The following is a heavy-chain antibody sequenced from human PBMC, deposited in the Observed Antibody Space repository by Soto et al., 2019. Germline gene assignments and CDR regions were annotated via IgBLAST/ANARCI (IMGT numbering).Heavy chain of an antibody. D-gene: IGHD3-9*01. CDR3: AREIAYYYDILTGDQPYYMDV. Sequence: SETLSLTCAVYGWSFSGYYWSWIRQPPGKGLEWIGEINHSGSTNYNPSLKSRVTISVDTSKNQFSLKLSSVTAADTAVYYCAREIAYYYDILTGDQPYYMDVWGKGTTVTVSS. CDR2: INHSGST. V-gene: IGHV4-34*01. J-gene: IGHJ6*03. CDR1: GWSFSGYY.